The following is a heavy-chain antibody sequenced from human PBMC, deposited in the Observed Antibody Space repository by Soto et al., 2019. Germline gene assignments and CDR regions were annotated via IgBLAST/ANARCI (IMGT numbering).Heavy chain of an antibody. CDR3: ARYGGNNFTGQKRGFDY. D-gene: IGHD5-12*01. J-gene: IGHJ4*02. V-gene: IGHV5-51*01. Sequence: GESLKISCKASGYSFNTYWIGWVRQMPGKGLEWMGIIYPGDSDTRYGPSFRGQVTISADKSISTAYLQWSSLKASDTAIYYCARYGGNNFTGQKRGFDYWGQGTLVTVSS. CDR1: GYSFNTYW. CDR2: IYPGDSDT.